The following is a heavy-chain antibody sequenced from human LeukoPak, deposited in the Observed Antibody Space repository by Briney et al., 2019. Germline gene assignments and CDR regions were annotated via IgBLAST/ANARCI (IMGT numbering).Heavy chain of an antibody. D-gene: IGHD5-12*01. CDR3: ARSGGYGRIDAFNI. J-gene: IGHJ3*02. V-gene: IGHV4-59*01. CDR2: IYYSGST. Sequence: SETLSLTCTVSGGSISSYYWSWIRQPPRKGLEWVGYIYYSGSTNYKPSLKSRVTISVDTSKNQFSLKLSSVTAADTAVYYCARSGGYGRIDAFNIWGQGTMVTVSS. CDR1: GGSISSYY.